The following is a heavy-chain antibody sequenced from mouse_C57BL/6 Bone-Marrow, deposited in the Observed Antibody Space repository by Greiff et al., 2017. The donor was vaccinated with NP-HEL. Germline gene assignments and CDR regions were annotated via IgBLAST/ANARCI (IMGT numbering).Heavy chain of an antibody. CDR1: GFSLSTFGMG. J-gene: IGHJ2*01. CDR3: ARIDLLYYGSSHYFDY. D-gene: IGHD1-1*01. V-gene: IGHV8-8*01. Sequence: QVTLKESGPGILQPSQTLSLTCSFSGFSLSTFGMGVGWIRQPSGKGLEWLAHIWWDDDKYYNPALKSRLTISKDTSKNQVFLKIANVDTADTATYYCARIDLLYYGSSHYFDYWGQGTTLTVSS. CDR2: IWWDDDK.